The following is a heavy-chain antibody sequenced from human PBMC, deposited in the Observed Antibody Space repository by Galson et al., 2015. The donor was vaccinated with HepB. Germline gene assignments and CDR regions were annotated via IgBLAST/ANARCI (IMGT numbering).Heavy chain of an antibody. V-gene: IGHV5-10-1*01. CDR2: IDPSDSYT. Sequence: QSGAEVKKPGESLRISCKGSGYGFTSHWISWVRQMPGKGLEWMGRIDPSDSYTKYSPSFQGHVTISVDKSISTAYLQWSSLKASDTAIYYCARQIVGATSGYWGQGTLVTVSS. D-gene: IGHD1-26*01. CDR3: ARQIVGATSGY. J-gene: IGHJ4*02. CDR1: GYGFTSHW.